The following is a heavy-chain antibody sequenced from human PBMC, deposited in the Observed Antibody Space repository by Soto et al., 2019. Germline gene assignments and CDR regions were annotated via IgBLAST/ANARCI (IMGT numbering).Heavy chain of an antibody. CDR1: GGSVNSGGYY. D-gene: IGHD2-8*01. Sequence: NPSETLSLTCTVSGGSVNSGGYYWSWIRQPPGKGLEWIGFIFYNGGTSYNPSLGSRVTISADTSKTLFSLNLNFVTAADTAAYYCARGDHGPRRFYFDTWGQGTLVTVSS. CDR2: IFYNGGT. J-gene: IGHJ4*02. CDR3: ARGDHGPRRFYFDT. V-gene: IGHV4-61*03.